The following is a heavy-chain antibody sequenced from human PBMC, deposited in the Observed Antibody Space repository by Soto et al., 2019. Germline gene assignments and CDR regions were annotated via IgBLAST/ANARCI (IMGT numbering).Heavy chain of an antibody. J-gene: IGHJ4*02. V-gene: IGHV4-59*01. CDR1: GGSMSGSY. Sequence: SETLSLTCTVSGGSMSGSYLSWIRQCPGKGLEWIAYIYYTGSPEYNPSLNSRVTISVDTSKNQFSLKLSAVTAADTAVYYCARGGWYLDYWGQGTLVTVSS. CDR3: ARGGWYLDY. D-gene: IGHD6-19*01. CDR2: IYYTGSP.